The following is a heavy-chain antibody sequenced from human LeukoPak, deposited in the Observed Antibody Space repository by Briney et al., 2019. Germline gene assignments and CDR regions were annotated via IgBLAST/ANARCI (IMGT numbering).Heavy chain of an antibody. V-gene: IGHV1-46*01. CDR1: GYTFTMYY. Sequence: ASVKVSCKASGYTFTMYYIHWVRQAPGQGLEWMGMINPSDGATTYAQRFQGRVTMTRDMSTTTVYMDLRSLRSEDTAVYFCAREQGGGLSCNLGGLFATYHTYYYMDVWGRGTTVTVSS. CDR3: AREQGGGLSCNLGGLFATYHTYYYMDV. CDR2: INPSDGAT. D-gene: IGHD3-16*01. J-gene: IGHJ6*03.